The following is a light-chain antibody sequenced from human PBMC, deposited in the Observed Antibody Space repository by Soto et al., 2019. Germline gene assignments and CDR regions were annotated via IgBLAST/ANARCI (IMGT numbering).Light chain of an antibody. J-gene: IGLJ2*01. Sequence: QSALTQPRSVSESPGQSVTISCTGTSSDVGGYNYVSWYQQHPGKVPRLVIYDVSQRPSGVPDRFSGPKSGDTASLTISGLQAEDEADYYCGSYAGSYTVIFGGGTKLTVL. CDR1: SSDVGGYNY. CDR3: GSYAGSYTVI. CDR2: DVS. V-gene: IGLV2-11*01.